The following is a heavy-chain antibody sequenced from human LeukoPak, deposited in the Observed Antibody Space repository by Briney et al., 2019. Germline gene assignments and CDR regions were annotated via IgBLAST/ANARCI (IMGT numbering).Heavy chain of an antibody. CDR2: SNNSGDST. Sequence: GGSLRLSCAASGFTFSSYVMTCVRQSPGKGREWVSGSNNSGDSTYCAASVNGRFTISREKFKNTLYLQMNSLRAEYTGVYYCAKEPSGSFDYWGQGTLVTVSS. CDR3: AKEPSGSFDY. V-gene: IGHV3-23*01. CDR1: GFTFSSYV. D-gene: IGHD6-25*01. J-gene: IGHJ4*02.